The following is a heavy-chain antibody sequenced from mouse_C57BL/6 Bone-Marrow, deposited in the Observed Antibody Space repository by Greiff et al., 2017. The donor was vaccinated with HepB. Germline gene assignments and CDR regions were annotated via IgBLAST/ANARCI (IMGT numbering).Heavy chain of an antibody. J-gene: IGHJ2*01. CDR2: ISSGSSTI. V-gene: IGHV5-17*01. Sequence: EVKLVESGGGLVKPGGSLKLSCAASGFTFSDYGMHWVRQAPEKGLEWVAYISSGSSTIYYADTVKGRFTISRDNAKNTLFLQMTSLRSEDTAMYYCARRSNYAYYFDYWGQGTTLTVSS. CDR1: GFTFSDYG. CDR3: ARRSNYAYYFDY. D-gene: IGHD2-5*01.